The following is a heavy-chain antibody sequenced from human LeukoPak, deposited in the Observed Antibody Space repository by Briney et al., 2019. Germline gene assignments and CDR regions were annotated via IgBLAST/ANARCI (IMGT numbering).Heavy chain of an antibody. CDR1: GGSISSSSYY. Sequence: PSETLSLTCTVSGGSISSSSYYWGWIRQPPGKGLEWIGSIYYSGSTYYNPSLKSRVTISVDTSKNQFSLKLSSVTAADTAVYYCARGPPRRRYYGSGSPDYWGQGTLVTVSS. CDR2: IYYSGST. J-gene: IGHJ4*02. V-gene: IGHV4-39*01. D-gene: IGHD3-10*01. CDR3: ARGPPRRRYYGSGSPDY.